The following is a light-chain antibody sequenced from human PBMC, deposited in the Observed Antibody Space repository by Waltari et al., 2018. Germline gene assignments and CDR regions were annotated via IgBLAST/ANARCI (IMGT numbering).Light chain of an antibody. V-gene: IGLV2-8*01. CDR1: SGDVGSS. Sequence: QSALTQPPSASGSPGQSVTISCTATSGDVGSSVSWYQQHPGRAPKLLIFEVPKRPSGVPHRFSGSGSGNTASLTVSGLQAEDEADYYCSTYAGNDKLVFGGGTKVTVL. CDR2: EVP. J-gene: IGLJ3*02. CDR3: STYAGNDKLV.